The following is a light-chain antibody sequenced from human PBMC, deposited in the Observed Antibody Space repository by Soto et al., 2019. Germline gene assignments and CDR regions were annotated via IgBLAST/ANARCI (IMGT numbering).Light chain of an antibody. CDR1: SSDVGAYDY. Sequence: QSALTQPASVSGSPGQSITISCTGTSSDVGAYDYVCWYQQYPGRVPKLLIYEVTYRPSGISPRFSGSKSGNTASLTISGLQAEDEADYYCASYVRGNTVLFGGGTKVTVL. J-gene: IGLJ3*02. CDR3: ASYVRGNTVL. V-gene: IGLV2-14*01. CDR2: EVT.